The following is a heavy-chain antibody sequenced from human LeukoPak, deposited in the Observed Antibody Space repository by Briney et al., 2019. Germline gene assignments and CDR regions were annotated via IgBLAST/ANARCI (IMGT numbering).Heavy chain of an antibody. Sequence: SGPTLVNPTQTLTLTCTFSGFSLSTSGMCVSWIRQPPGKALEWLARIDWDDDKYYSTSLKTRLTISKDTSKNQVVLTMTNMDPVDTATYYCARSRPGSYWGGNWFDPWGQGTLVTVSS. J-gene: IGHJ5*02. V-gene: IGHV2-70*11. D-gene: IGHD1-26*01. CDR3: ARSRPGSYWGGNWFDP. CDR2: IDWDDDK. CDR1: GFSLSTSGMC.